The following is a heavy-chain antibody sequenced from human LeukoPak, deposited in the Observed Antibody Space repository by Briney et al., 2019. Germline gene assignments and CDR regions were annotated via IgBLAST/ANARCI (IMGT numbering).Heavy chain of an antibody. Sequence: GGSLRLSCAASGFTFSDYYMSWIRQAPGKGLEWVSYISSSGCTIHYADSVKGRFTISRDNAKNSLYLQMNSLRAEDTAVYYCARGAGRTYYYDSSGYYYWGQGTLVTVSS. CDR3: ARGAGRTYYYDSSGYYY. CDR2: ISSSGCTI. CDR1: GFTFSDYY. D-gene: IGHD3-22*01. J-gene: IGHJ4*02. V-gene: IGHV3-11*01.